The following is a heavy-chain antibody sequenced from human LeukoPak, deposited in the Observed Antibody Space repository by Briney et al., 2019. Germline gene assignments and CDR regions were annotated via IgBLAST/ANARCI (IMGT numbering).Heavy chain of an antibody. J-gene: IGHJ4*02. CDR1: GYTFTSYG. CDR3: ARDDGSKDILTGSDY. CDR2: ISAYNGNT. Sequence: ASVKVSCKASGYTFTSYGISWVRQAPGQGLEWMGWISAYNGNTNYAQKLQGRVTMTTDTSTSTAYMELRSLRSDDTAVYYCARDDGSKDILTGSDYWGQGTLVTVSS. V-gene: IGHV1-18*01. D-gene: IGHD3-9*01.